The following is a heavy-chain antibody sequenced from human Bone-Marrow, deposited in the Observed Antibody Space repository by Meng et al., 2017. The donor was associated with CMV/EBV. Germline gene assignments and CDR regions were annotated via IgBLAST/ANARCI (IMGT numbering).Heavy chain of an antibody. V-gene: IGHV1-2*02. J-gene: IGHJ4*02. CDR3: ARMYYDFWSGYYDLAYYFDY. CDR1: GYTFTGYY. D-gene: IGHD3-3*01. Sequence: QVQLVHSWAEVKKPGASVKVSCKASGYTFTGYYIHWVRQAPGQGLEWMGWINPNSGGTNYAQKFQGRVTMTRDTSISTAYMELSRLRSDDTAVYYCARMYYDFWSGYYDLAYYFDYWGQGTLVTVSS. CDR2: INPNSGGT.